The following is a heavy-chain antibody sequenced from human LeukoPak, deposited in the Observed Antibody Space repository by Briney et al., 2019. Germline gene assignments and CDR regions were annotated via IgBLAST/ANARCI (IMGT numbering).Heavy chain of an antibody. Sequence: PGGSLRLSXAASGFTFSSYWMHWVRQAPGKGLVWVSRINSDGSSTSYADSVKGRFTISRDNAKNTLYLQMNSLRAEDTAVYYCARPLRFLEWLVFDPWGQGTLVTVSS. CDR2: INSDGSST. V-gene: IGHV3-74*01. CDR3: ARPLRFLEWLVFDP. D-gene: IGHD3-3*01. J-gene: IGHJ5*02. CDR1: GFTFSSYW.